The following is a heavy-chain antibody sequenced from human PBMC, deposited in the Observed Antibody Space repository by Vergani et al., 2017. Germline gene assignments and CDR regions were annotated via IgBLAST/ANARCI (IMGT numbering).Heavy chain of an antibody. Sequence: VQLVQSGGGVVQPGRSLRLSCAASGFTFSSYGMHWVRQAPGKGLEWVSYISSSSSTIYYADSVKGRFTISRDNAKNSLYLQMNSLRAEDTAVYYCARDGPGGAAAGGSHDWGQGTLVTVSS. D-gene: IGHD6-13*01. J-gene: IGHJ4*02. CDR3: ARDGPGGAAAGGSHD. V-gene: IGHV3-48*01. CDR2: ISSSSSTI. CDR1: GFTFSSYG.